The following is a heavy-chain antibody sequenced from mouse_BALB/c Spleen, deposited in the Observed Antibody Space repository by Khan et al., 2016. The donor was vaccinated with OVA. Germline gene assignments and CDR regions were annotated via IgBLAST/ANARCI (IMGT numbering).Heavy chain of an antibody. Sequence: EVELVESGGGLVEPGGSLRLSCATSGFTFSDYYMSWVRQPPGKALEWLGFIRKKASGYTTEYSASVKGRFTISRDNSQSSLYLQMNSRRAEDSATYYCARVDYGYGFAYWGQGTLVTVSA. CDR2: IRKKASGYTT. D-gene: IGHD1-2*01. CDR3: ARVDYGYGFAY. V-gene: IGHV7-3*02. CDR1: GFTFSDYY. J-gene: IGHJ3*01.